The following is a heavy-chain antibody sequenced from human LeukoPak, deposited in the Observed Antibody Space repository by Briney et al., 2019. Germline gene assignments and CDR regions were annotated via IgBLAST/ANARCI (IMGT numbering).Heavy chain of an antibody. J-gene: IGHJ6*03. CDR2: IYTSGST. D-gene: IGHD3-22*01. Sequence: SETLSLTCTVSGGSISSYYWSWIRQPPGKGLEWIGRIYTSGSTNYNPSLKSRVTISVDTSKNQFSLKLSSVTAADTAVYYCARERYYDSSGYYYYYYYYMDVWGKGTTVTISS. V-gene: IGHV4-4*08. CDR1: GGSISSYY. CDR3: ARERYYDSSGYYYYYYYYMDV.